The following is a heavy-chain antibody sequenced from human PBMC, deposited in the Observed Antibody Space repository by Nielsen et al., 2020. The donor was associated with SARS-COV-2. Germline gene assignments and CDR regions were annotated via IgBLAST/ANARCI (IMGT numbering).Heavy chain of an antibody. V-gene: IGHV4-59*13. CDR3: ARGSDEGLAL. CDR2: IYDSGNT. D-gene: IGHD3-3*01. J-gene: IGHJ4*02. Sequence: SETLSLTCTVSGGALSSYYWTWIRQPPAKGLAWIAYIYDSGNTNYYPSLKSRVTISVDTSRNQFSLKLTSVTAADTAVYYCARGSDEGLALWGQGTLVTVSS. CDR1: GGALSSYY.